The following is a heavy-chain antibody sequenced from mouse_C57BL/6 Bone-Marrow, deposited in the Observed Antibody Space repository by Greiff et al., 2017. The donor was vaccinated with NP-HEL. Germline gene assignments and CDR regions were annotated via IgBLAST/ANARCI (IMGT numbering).Heavy chain of an antibody. J-gene: IGHJ2*01. CDR2: INPSNGGT. CDR1: GYTLTSYW. D-gene: IGHD1-1*01. Sequence: QVQLQQPGTELVKPGASVKLSCKASGYTLTSYWMHWVKQRPGQGLEWIGNINPSNGGTNYNEKFKSKATMTVDKSSSTAYMPLSSLTSEDAAVYYCARRYYGSSLDYWGQGTTLTVSS. CDR3: ARRYYGSSLDY. V-gene: IGHV1-53*01.